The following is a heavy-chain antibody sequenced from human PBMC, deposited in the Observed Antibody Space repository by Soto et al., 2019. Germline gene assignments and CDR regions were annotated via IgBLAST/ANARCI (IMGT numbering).Heavy chain of an antibody. J-gene: IGHJ2*01. Sequence: ASVKVSCKASGYTFTSYAMHWVRQAPGQRLEWMGWINAGNGNTKYSQKFQGRVTITRDTSASTAYMELSSLRSEDTAVYYCAREGYGILTGYPYWYFDLWGRGTLVTVSS. V-gene: IGHV1-3*01. CDR1: GYTFTSYA. CDR2: INAGNGNT. CDR3: AREGYGILTGYPYWYFDL. D-gene: IGHD3-9*01.